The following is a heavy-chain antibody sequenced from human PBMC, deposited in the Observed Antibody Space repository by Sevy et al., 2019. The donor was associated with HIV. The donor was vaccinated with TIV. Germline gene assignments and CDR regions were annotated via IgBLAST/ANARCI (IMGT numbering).Heavy chain of an antibody. CDR3: ARAKSGYSYGYWFDP. CDR2: ISAYNGNT. V-gene: IGHV1-18*01. D-gene: IGHD5-18*01. Sequence: ASVKVSCKASGYTFTSYGISWVRQAPGQGLEWMGGISAYNGNTNYAQKLQGRVTMTTDTSTSTAYMELRGLRSDATAVYYCARAKSGYSYGYWFDPWGQGTLVTVSS. CDR1: GYTFTSYG. J-gene: IGHJ5*02.